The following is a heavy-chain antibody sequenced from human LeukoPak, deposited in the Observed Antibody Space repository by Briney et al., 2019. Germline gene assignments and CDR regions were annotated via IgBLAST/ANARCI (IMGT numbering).Heavy chain of an antibody. V-gene: IGHV3-30*01. CDR1: GXXXXSXX. D-gene: IGHD3-22*01. J-gene: IGHJ4*02. Sequence: PGRXXXXXCAXXGXXXXSXXXXXXXQAPGXGXEWVAVISYDGSNKYYADSVKGRFTISRDNSKNTLYLQMNSLRAEDTAVYYCARSTPYDSSGYSSPGYFDYWGQGTLVTVSS. CDR3: ARSTPYDSSGYSSPGYFDY. CDR2: ISYDGSNK.